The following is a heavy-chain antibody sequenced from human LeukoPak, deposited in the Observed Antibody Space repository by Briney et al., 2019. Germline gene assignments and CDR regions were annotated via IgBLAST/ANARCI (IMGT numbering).Heavy chain of an antibody. CDR2: ISSSSSTI. CDR1: GFTFSSYS. D-gene: IGHD3-10*02. J-gene: IGHJ6*04. CDR3: AELGITMIGGV. V-gene: IGHV3-48*04. Sequence: PGGSLRLSCAASGFTFSSYSMNWVRQAPGKGLEWVSYISSSSSTIYYADSVKGRFTISRDNAKNSLYLQVNSLRAVDTAVYYCAELGITMIGGVWGKGTRSPSPQ.